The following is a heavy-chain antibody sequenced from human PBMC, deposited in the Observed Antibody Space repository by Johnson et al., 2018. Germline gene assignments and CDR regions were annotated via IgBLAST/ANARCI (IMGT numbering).Heavy chain of an antibody. V-gene: IGHV3-30*18. Sequence: QLVESGGGVVQSGGSLRLSCAASAFTFSSYGMHWVRQAPGKGLEWVAVISYDGSNKYYADSVKGRFTISRDNSKNTLYLQMNSLRAEDTAGYYCAKDHLVFQEYFQHWGQGTLVTVSS. CDR3: AKDHLVFQEYFQH. D-gene: IGHD2-21*01. CDR2: ISYDGSNK. J-gene: IGHJ1*01. CDR1: AFTFSSYG.